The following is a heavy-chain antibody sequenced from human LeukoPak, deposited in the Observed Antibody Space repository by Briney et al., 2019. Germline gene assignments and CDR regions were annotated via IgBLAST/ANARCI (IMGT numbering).Heavy chain of an antibody. CDR3: AREGGSGSYYSPLGYYYYMDV. CDR2: IYSGGST. Sequence: PGGSLRLSCAASGFTVSSNYMSWVRQAPGKGLEWVSVIYSGGSTYYADSVKGRFTISRDNSKNTLCLQMNSLRAEDTAVYYCAREGGSGSYYSPLGYYYYMDVWGKGTTVTISS. CDR1: GFTVSSNY. J-gene: IGHJ6*03. D-gene: IGHD3-10*01. V-gene: IGHV3-66*01.